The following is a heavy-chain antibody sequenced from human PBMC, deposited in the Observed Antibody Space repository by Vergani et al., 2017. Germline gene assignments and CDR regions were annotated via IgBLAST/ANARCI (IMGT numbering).Heavy chain of an antibody. Sequence: QVQLVESGGGVVQPGRSLRLSCAASGFTFSSYGMHWVRQAPGKGLEWVAVISYDGSNKYYADSVKGRFTISRDNSKNTLYLQMNSLRAEDTAVYYCAKDVVPAARTHNWFDPWGQGTLVTVSS. D-gene: IGHD2-2*01. J-gene: IGHJ5*02. V-gene: IGHV3-30*18. CDR3: AKDVVPAARTHNWFDP. CDR2: ISYDGSNK. CDR1: GFTFSSYG.